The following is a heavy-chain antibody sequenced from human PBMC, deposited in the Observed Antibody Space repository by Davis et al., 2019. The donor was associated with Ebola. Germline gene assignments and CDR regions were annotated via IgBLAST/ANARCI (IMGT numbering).Heavy chain of an antibody. Sequence: GESLKISCAASGFTFSSYGMHWVRQAPGKGLEWAAVISYDGSNKYYADSVKGRFTISRDNAKNSLYLQMNSLRAEDTAVYYCARDEPGWYFGPSSVYFDYWGQGTLVTVSS. CDR1: GFTFSSYG. CDR3: ARDEPGWYFGPSSVYFDY. V-gene: IGHV3-30*03. J-gene: IGHJ4*02. D-gene: IGHD6-19*01. CDR2: ISYDGSNK.